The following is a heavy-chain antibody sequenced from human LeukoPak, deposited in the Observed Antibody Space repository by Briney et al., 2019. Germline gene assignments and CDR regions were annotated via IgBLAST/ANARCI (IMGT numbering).Heavy chain of an antibody. V-gene: IGHV1-46*01. CDR3: ARARTTYYDFWSRHWDY. CDR1: GYTFTSYY. J-gene: IGHJ4*02. D-gene: IGHD3-3*01. CDR2: INPSGGST. Sequence: ASVKVSCKASGYTFTSYYMHWVRQAPGQGLEWMGIINPSGGSTSYAQEFQGRVTMTRDTSTSTVYMELSSLRSEDTAVYYCARARTTYYDFWSRHWDYWGQGTLVTVSS.